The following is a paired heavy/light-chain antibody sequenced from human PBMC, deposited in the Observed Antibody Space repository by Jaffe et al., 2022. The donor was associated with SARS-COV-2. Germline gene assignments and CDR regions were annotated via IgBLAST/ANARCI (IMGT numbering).Light chain of an antibody. CDR2: KVS. V-gene: IGKV2-30*01. CDR3: MQNTHWPRT. Sequence: DAVMTQSPLSLSVTLGQPASISCRSSQSLVYSDGYTYLTWFHQRPGQSPRRLIYKVSSRDSGVPDRFSGSGSGTDFTLKISRVEAEDVGVYYCMQNTHWPRTFGQGTKVEIK. J-gene: IGKJ1*01. CDR1: QSLVYSDGYTY.
Heavy chain of an antibody. Sequence: QVKLVESGGGVVQPGGSLRLSCAASGFTFRSYAMNWVRQAPGKGLEWVAVTSEDGGWQNYAQSVRGRFTIYRDNSYSTLSLQMNRLRLDDTAVYYCVRDWSVELWGQGTLVTVSS. CDR2: TSEDGGWQ. CDR3: VRDWSVEL. V-gene: IGHV3-30*04. J-gene: IGHJ4*02. D-gene: IGHD1-7*01. CDR1: GFTFRSYA.